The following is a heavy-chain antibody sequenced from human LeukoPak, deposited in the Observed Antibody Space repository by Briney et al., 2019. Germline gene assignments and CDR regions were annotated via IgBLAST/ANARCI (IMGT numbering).Heavy chain of an antibody. CDR2: ITGSGGNT. CDR3: AKDLDSSGYYRPHLDY. D-gene: IGHD3-22*01. J-gene: IGHJ4*02. V-gene: IGHV3-23*01. CDR1: GFTFSNYG. Sequence: GGSLRLSCAASGFTFSNYGMNWVRQAPGKGLEWVSGITGSGGNTYYADSVKGRFTISRDNSKNTLYLQMNSLRAEDTAVYYCAKDLDSSGYYRPHLDYWGQGTLVTVSS.